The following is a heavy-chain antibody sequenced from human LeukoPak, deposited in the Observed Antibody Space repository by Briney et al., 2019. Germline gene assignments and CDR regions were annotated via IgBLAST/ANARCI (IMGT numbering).Heavy chain of an antibody. CDR1: GFTFSSYG. V-gene: IGHV3-30*02. J-gene: IGHJ4*02. D-gene: IGHD6-13*01. Sequence: GGSLRLSCAASGFTFSSYGMHWVRQAPGKGLEWVAFIRYDGSNKYYADSVKGRFTISRDNSKNTLYLQMNSLRAEDTAVYYCARGITIGYSSSWPPMYFDYWGQGTLVTVSS. CDR3: ARGITIGYSSSWPPMYFDY. CDR2: IRYDGSNK.